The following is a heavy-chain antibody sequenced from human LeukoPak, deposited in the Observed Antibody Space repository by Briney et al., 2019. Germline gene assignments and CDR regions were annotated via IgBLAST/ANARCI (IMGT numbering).Heavy chain of an antibody. Sequence: ASVKVSCKVSGYTLTELSMHWVRQAPGKGLEWMGGFDPEDGETIYAQKFQGRVTMTEDTSTDTAYMELSSLRSEDTAVYYCATGKPYNWNKGFFDYWGQGTLVTVSS. V-gene: IGHV1-24*01. D-gene: IGHD1/OR15-1a*01. CDR3: ATGKPYNWNKGFFDY. CDR2: FDPEDGET. CDR1: GYTLTELS. J-gene: IGHJ4*02.